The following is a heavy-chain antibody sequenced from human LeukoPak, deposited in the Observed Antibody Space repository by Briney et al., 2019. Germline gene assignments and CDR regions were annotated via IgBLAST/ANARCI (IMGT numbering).Heavy chain of an antibody. CDR1: GFTFSSYE. CDR2: ISSSGSTI. Sequence: PGGSLRLSCAASGFTFSSYEMNWVRQAPGKGLEWVSYISSSGSTIYYADSVKGRFTISRDNAKNSLYLQMNSLRAEDTAVYYCARAARDCGGDCYSFYYYYYMDVWGKGTTVTVSS. CDR3: ARAARDCGGDCYSFYYYYYMDV. V-gene: IGHV3-48*03. D-gene: IGHD2-21*02. J-gene: IGHJ6*03.